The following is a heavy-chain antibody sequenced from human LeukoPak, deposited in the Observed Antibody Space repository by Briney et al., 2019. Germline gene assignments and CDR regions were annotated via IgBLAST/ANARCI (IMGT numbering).Heavy chain of an antibody. Sequence: SETLSLTCSVSGGSLSPHYWSWIRQPPGKGLEWIGYTYYSGSTTYNSSLNSRVTISVDTSKNQLSLKLRSVTAADTAVYYCARDRYYYMDVWGKGTTVTVSS. CDR2: TYYSGST. V-gene: IGHV4-59*11. D-gene: IGHD3-16*02. CDR1: GGSLSPHY. CDR3: ARDRYYYMDV. J-gene: IGHJ6*03.